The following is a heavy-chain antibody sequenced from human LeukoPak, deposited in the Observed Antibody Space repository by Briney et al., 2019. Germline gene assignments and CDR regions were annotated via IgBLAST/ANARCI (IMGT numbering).Heavy chain of an antibody. CDR3: ARHKYSSLYYFDY. Sequence: MPSETLSLTCTVSGYSISTGYYWDWIRQPPGKGLEWIGTFYHGGSTYYNPSLKSRVTISVDTSKNQFSLKLSSVTATDTAVYYCARHKYSSLYYFDYWGQGTLVTVSS. V-gene: IGHV4-38-2*02. CDR1: GYSISTGYY. D-gene: IGHD6-19*01. J-gene: IGHJ4*02. CDR2: FYHGGST.